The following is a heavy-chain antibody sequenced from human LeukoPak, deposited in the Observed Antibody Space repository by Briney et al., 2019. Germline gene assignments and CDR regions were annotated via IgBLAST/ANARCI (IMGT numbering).Heavy chain of an antibody. CDR2: IYYSGST. V-gene: IGHV4-61*01. Sequence: SETLSLTCTVSDDSVSSDNYYWSWIRQPPGKGLEWIGYIYYSGSTNYNPSLKSRVTISVDTSKNQFSLKLSPVTAADTAVYYCARDPPPRRWYSLPVYYLRMDVWGQGTTVTVSS. J-gene: IGHJ6*02. D-gene: IGHD6-13*01. CDR1: DDSVSSDNYY. CDR3: ARDPPPRRWYSLPVYYLRMDV.